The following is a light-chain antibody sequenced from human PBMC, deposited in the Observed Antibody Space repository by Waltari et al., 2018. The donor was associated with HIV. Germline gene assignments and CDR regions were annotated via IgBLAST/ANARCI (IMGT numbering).Light chain of an antibody. CDR1: QDITNN. V-gene: IGKV1-6*02. Sequence: AIQMTQPPSSLSASVGDRVNITCRASQDITNNLGWYQQKPGKAPKVLIFAASNLETGVPSRFSGSGSGTDFILTISSLQPEDFATYYCLQDYNFPRTFGQGTKVEIK. CDR3: LQDYNFPRT. J-gene: IGKJ1*01. CDR2: AAS.